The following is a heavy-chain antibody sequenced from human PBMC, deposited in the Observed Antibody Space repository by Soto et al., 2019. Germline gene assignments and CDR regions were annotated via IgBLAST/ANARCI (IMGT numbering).Heavy chain of an antibody. D-gene: IGHD3-16*01. CDR2: MYYSGAT. Sequence: QLQLQESGPGLVKPSETLSLACTVSGGSISSNSYYWDWIRQPPGKGLECIGSMYYSGATYHNPSLQSRVTISVDTSKNQFSLHLSSVTVAYTAVYYCARHAAYDSVWGKSDGSDYWGQGTLVTVSS. V-gene: IGHV4-39*01. CDR3: ARHAAYDSVWGKSDGSDY. CDR1: GGSISSNSYY. J-gene: IGHJ4*02.